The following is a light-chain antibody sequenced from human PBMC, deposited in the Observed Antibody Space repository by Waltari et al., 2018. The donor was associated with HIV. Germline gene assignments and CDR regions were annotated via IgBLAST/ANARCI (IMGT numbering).Light chain of an antibody. V-gene: IGLV2-23*02. CDR2: EVS. CDR1: SSDVASYKL. J-gene: IGLJ2*01. CDR3: CSYVSNVI. Sequence: QCGLTQTASVSGSPGTSITISFTRTSSDVASYKLVSWYQQHPGKAPKLMIYEVSKRPSGVSDRFSGSKSGDTASLTISGLQAEDEADYYCCSYVSNVIFGGGTKLTVL.